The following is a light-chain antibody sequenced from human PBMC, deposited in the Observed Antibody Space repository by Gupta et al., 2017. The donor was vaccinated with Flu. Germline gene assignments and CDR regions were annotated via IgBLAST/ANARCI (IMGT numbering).Light chain of an antibody. CDR1: QTVLYNSNNKNY. V-gene: IGKV4-1*01. J-gene: IGKJ3*01. Sequence: DIVLTQSPDSLAVSLGERATINCKSSQTVLYNSNNKNYLAWYQQRPGQPPKLLFYWASSRASGVPDRFSGSGSGADFTLTISSLQPDDVAVYYCQHDDNTPITFGQGTRVDVE. CDR2: WAS. CDR3: QHDDNTPIT.